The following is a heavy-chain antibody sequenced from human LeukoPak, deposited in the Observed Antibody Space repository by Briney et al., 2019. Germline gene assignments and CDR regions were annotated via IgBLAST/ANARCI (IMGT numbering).Heavy chain of an antibody. CDR1: GGSFSGYY. Sequence: SETLSLTCAVYGGSFSGYYWSWIRQPPGKGLEWIGEINHSGSTNYNPSLKSRVTISVDTSKNQFSLKMTSVTAADTAMYYCARVPLGYWGQGTLVTVSS. J-gene: IGHJ4*02. D-gene: IGHD3-16*01. CDR3: ARVPLGY. V-gene: IGHV4-34*01. CDR2: INHSGST.